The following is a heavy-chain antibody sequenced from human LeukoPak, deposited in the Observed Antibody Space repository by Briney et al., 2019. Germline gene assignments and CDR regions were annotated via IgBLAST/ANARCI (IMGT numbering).Heavy chain of an antibody. Sequence: SVKVSCKASGGTFSSYAISWVRQAPGQGLEWMGGIIPIFGTANYAQKFQGRVTITADKSTSTAYMELSSLRSEDTAVYYCARGHSSGWYRTGNAFDIWGQGTMVTVSS. CDR2: IIPIFGTA. CDR3: ARGHSSGWYRTGNAFDI. CDR1: GGTFSSYA. D-gene: IGHD6-19*01. V-gene: IGHV1-69*06. J-gene: IGHJ3*02.